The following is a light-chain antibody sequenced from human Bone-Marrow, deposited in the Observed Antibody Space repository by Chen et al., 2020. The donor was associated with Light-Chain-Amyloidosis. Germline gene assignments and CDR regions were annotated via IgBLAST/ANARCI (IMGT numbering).Light chain of an antibody. CDR1: QTISSNY. Sequence: EIVLTQSPGTLSLCAGEGANLSCRSSQTISSNYLTWYQQKLGQAPRLLIYGSSSRATGIPDRFTGSGSGTDFTLTINRLEPEDFAMYYCQQYGTSPLTFGGGTKVEIK. V-gene: IGKV3-20*01. CDR3: QQYGTSPLT. J-gene: IGKJ4*01. CDR2: GSS.